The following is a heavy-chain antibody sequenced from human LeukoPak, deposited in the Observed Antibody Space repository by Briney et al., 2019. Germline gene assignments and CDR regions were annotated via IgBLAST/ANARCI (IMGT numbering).Heavy chain of an antibody. Sequence: SVKVSCKASGGTFSSYAISWVRQAPGQGLEWMGGIIPIFGTANYAQKFQGRVTITTDESTSTAYMELSSLRSEDTAVYYCARGRGIAARNWFDPWGQGTLVTVSS. V-gene: IGHV1-69*05. CDR2: IIPIFGTA. J-gene: IGHJ5*02. CDR3: ARGRGIAARNWFDP. CDR1: GGTFSSYA. D-gene: IGHD6-6*01.